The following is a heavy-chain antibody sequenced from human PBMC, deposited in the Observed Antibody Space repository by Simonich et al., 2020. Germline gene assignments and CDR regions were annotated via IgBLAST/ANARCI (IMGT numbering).Heavy chain of an antibody. V-gene: IGHV4-38-2*01. CDR1: GYSISRGYY. D-gene: IGHD6-13*01. Sequence: QVQLQESGPGLVKPSETLSLTCAVSGYSISRGYYWGWIRQPPGKGLEWIGSIYHIGRTDHNPSLKHRVTISVDTSKNQFSLKLSSVTAADTAVYYCARVGYSNYYYYGMDVWGQGTTVTVSS. CDR3: ARVGYSNYYYYGMDV. CDR2: IYHIGRT. J-gene: IGHJ6*02.